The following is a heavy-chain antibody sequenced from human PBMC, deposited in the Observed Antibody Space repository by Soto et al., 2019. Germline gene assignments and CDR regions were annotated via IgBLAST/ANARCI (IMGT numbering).Heavy chain of an antibody. CDR3: ARRPLRRYSYGLAYYMEV. D-gene: IGHD5-18*01. Sequence: QLQLQESGPGLVKPSETLSLTCTVSDGSISSSSYYWGWLRQPPGKGLEWIGSIYYSGSTYYNPSLKSRVTISVDTSKNQFSLKLSSVTAADTAVYYCARRPLRRYSYGLAYYMEVWGKGTTVTVSS. CDR2: IYYSGST. CDR1: DGSISSSSYY. V-gene: IGHV4-39*01. J-gene: IGHJ6*03.